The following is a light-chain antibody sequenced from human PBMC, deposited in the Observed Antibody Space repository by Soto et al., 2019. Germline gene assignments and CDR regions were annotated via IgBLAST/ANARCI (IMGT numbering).Light chain of an antibody. CDR3: QQLNSYPRT. V-gene: IGKV1-9*01. Sequence: DIQLTQSPSSLSASVGDRVTITCRASQGISSYLAWYQQNPGKAPKLLIYAASTLQSGVPSRFSGSGSGTEFTLTISSLQPEDFATYYCQQLNSYPRTFGQGTKVDSK. CDR1: QGISSY. J-gene: IGKJ1*01. CDR2: AAS.